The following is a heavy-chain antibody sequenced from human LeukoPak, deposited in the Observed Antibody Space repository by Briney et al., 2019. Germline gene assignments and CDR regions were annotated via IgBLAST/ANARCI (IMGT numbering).Heavy chain of an antibody. Sequence: GGTLRLSCAASGFTFSSYDMSWVRQAPGKGLEWVSYISSSGSTIYYADLVKRGFTFSGDTAKNLLYLQMNSLRAEATAVYYCARGTMVVTHDYWGQGTLVTVSS. J-gene: IGHJ4*02. CDR2: ISSSGSTI. CDR3: ARGTMVVTHDY. D-gene: IGHD4-23*01. CDR1: GFTFSSYD. V-gene: IGHV3-48*03.